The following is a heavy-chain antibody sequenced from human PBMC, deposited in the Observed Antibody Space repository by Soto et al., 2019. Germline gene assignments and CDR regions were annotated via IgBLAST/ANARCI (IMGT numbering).Heavy chain of an antibody. CDR3: ARAVGYCSGGNCYDY. CDR2: IYFTGNT. D-gene: IGHD2-15*01. J-gene: IGHJ4*02. Sequence: QVQVQESGPGLVKPSETLSLTCTVSGGSISTYYWSWIRQPPGKGLEWIGYIYFTGNTNYNPSLKSRVTISVDTSRNQFSLRLTSVTAADTAVYYCARAVGYCSGGNCYDYWGQGTLVTVSS. CDR1: GGSISTYY. V-gene: IGHV4-59*01.